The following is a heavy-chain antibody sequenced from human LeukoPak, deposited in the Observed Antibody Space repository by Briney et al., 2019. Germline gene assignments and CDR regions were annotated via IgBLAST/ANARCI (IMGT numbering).Heavy chain of an antibody. Sequence: NASETLSLTCTVSGGSINSYYWTWIRQPPGKGLEWIGYIYYSGSPNYNPSLKSRVTISGDTSKNQFSLRLSSVTAADTAVYYCARLSKFGSGTYYPDVWGQGPTVTVSS. J-gene: IGHJ6*02. V-gene: IGHV4-59*08. CDR1: GGSINSYY. CDR3: ARLSKFGSGTYYPDV. CDR2: IYYSGSP. D-gene: IGHD3-10*01.